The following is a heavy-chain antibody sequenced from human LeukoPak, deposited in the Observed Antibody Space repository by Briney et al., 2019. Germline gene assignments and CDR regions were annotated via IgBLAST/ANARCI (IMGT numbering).Heavy chain of an antibody. V-gene: IGHV4-39*01. Sequence: KPSETLSLTCTGSGGSISSSSYYWGWIRQPPGKGLEWIGSIYYSGSTYYNPSLKSRFTISVDTSKNQFSLKLSSVTAADTAVYYCATPAARGTYFDYWGQGTLVTVSS. J-gene: IGHJ4*02. D-gene: IGHD2-2*01. CDR2: IYYSGST. CDR1: GGSISSSSYY. CDR3: ATPAARGTYFDY.